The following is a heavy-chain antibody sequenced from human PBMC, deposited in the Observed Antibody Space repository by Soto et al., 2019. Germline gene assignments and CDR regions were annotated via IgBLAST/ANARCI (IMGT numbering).Heavy chain of an antibody. CDR3: ATTTGY. CDR2: IYYSGST. Sequence: QLQLQESGPGLVKPSETLSLTCFVSGGSISSSNYYWVWIRQPPGKGLEWIGSIYYSGSTYYNASLKSRVTISVDTSKSQFFLKLSSVTAADPAVYYCATTTGYWGQGTLVTVSS. J-gene: IGHJ4*02. CDR1: GGSISSSNYY. D-gene: IGHD1-1*01. V-gene: IGHV4-39*01.